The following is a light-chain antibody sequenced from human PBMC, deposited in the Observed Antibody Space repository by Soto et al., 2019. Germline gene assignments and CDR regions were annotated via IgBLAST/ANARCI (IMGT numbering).Light chain of an antibody. Sequence: QSALTQPRSVSGSPGQSVTISCTGTSIDVGAYNYVSWYQQHPGKAPKVMIYDVTKRPSGVPDRFSASKSGNTASLTISGLQAEDEADYYCCSYAGRSYVSGTGTKVTVL. CDR3: CSYAGRSYV. J-gene: IGLJ1*01. CDR1: SIDVGAYNY. V-gene: IGLV2-11*01. CDR2: DVT.